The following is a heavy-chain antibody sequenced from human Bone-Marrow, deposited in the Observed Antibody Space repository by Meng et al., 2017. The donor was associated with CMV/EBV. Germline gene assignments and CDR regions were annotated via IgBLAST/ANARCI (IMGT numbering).Heavy chain of an antibody. CDR1: GYSFTSYW. CDR3: ARHRQYDFWSGYFQVGDMDV. D-gene: IGHD3-3*01. Sequence: GESLKISCKGSGYSFTSYWIGWVRQMPGKGLEWMGIIYPGDSDTRYSPSFQGQVTISADKSISTAYLQWSSLKASDTAMYYCARHRQYDFWSGYFQVGDMDVWGQGTTVTVSS. J-gene: IGHJ6*02. V-gene: IGHV5-51*01. CDR2: IYPGDSDT.